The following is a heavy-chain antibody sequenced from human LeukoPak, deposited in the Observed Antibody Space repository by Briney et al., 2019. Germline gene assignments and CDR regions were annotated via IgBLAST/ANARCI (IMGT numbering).Heavy chain of an antibody. CDR2: IWYDGSNK. D-gene: IGHD1-26*01. J-gene: IGHJ4*02. CDR3: AKDSSAYSGSYYDY. V-gene: IGHV3-33*06. CDR1: GFIFSSHG. Sequence: GRSLRLSCAASGFIFSSHGMHWVRQSPGKGLEWVAVIWYDGSNKYYADSVKGLFTISRDNSKNTVYLQMNSLRAEDTAIYYCAKDSSAYSGSYYDYWGQGTLVTVSS.